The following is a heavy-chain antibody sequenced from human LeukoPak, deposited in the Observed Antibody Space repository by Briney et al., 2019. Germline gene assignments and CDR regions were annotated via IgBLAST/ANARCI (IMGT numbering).Heavy chain of an antibody. CDR2: ISPSVGTT. CDR1: GYTFTSYY. D-gene: IGHD3-10*01. Sequence: GASVKVSCKASGYTFTSYYIHWVRQAPGQGLEWMGIISPSVGTTTYAQKLQGRVTMTRDTSTSTVYMELRSLRSEDTAVYYCARIGGYGSGSEGFDPWGQGTLVTVSS. CDR3: ARIGGYGSGSEGFDP. J-gene: IGHJ5*02. V-gene: IGHV1-46*04.